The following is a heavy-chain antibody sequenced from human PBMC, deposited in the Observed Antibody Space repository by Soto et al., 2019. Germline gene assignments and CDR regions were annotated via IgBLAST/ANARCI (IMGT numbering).Heavy chain of an antibody. V-gene: IGHV3-33*01. CDR3: ARGVDYFDY. J-gene: IGHJ4*02. CDR1: GFTFNRYG. Sequence: QVQLVESGGGVVQPGRSLRLSCAASGFTFNRYGMNWVRQAPGKGLEWVAVIWYDGSSEYYADSVKGRFTISRDNSKNTLFLQMNSVRAEDTAVYYCARGVDYFDYWGQGTLVTVSS. CDR2: IWYDGSSE.